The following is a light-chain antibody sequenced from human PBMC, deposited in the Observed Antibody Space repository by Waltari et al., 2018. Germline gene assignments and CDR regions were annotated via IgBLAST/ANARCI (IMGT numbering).Light chain of an antibody. Sequence: QSAPTQPASVSGSPGQSITISCTGTSSDLGGYNFVSWYQQHPGKAPKVLIYEGTKRPSGISNRFSGSKSGNTASLTISGLQAEDEADYYCCSYAGRITFVVFGGGTKLTVL. CDR2: EGT. V-gene: IGLV2-23*01. J-gene: IGLJ2*01. CDR3: CSYAGRITFVV. CDR1: SSDLGGYNF.